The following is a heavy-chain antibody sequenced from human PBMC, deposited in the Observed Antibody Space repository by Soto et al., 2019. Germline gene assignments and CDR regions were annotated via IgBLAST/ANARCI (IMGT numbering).Heavy chain of an antibody. CDR2: IYYSGST. CDR3: ARDPASEGGSFYFDY. D-gene: IGHD1-26*01. V-gene: IGHV4-31*03. Sequence: SETLSLTCTVSGGSISSGGYYWSWIRQHPGKGLEWIGYIYYSGSTYYNPSLKSRVTISVDTSKNQFSLKLSSVTAADTAVYYCARDPASEGGSFYFDYWGQGTLVTVSS. J-gene: IGHJ4*02. CDR1: GGSISSGGYY.